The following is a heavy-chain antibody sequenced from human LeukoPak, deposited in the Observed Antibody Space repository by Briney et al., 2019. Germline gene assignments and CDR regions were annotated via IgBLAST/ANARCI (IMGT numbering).Heavy chain of an antibody. CDR1: GFSFDDYG. CDR2: INWNGDST. Sequence: RPGGSLRLSCAASGFSFDDYGMTWVRQRPGKGLEWVSGINWNGDSTDYADSVKGRIIISRDNAKSSLYLQMNSLRAEDTAFYYCVRLVVIDFYYYYMDVWGQGTTVTVSS. J-gene: IGHJ6*03. D-gene: IGHD3-16*02. CDR3: VRLVVIDFYYYYMDV. V-gene: IGHV3-20*04.